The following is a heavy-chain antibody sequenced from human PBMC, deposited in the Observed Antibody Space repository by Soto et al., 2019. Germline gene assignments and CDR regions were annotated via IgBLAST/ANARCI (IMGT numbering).Heavy chain of an antibody. Sequence: GESLKISCKGSGYSFTSYWIGWVRQMPGKGLEWMGIIYPGDSDTRYSPPFQGQVTIAADKSISTAYLQWSSLKASDPAMYYCASGGSSSWYWFDPWGQGTLVTVSS. V-gene: IGHV5-51*01. D-gene: IGHD6-13*01. J-gene: IGHJ5*02. CDR3: ASGGSSSWYWFDP. CDR2: IYPGDSDT. CDR1: GYSFTSYW.